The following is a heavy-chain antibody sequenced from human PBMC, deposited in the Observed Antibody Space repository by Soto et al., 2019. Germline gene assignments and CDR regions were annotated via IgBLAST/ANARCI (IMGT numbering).Heavy chain of an antibody. D-gene: IGHD3-9*01. CDR2: IFHSGSS. CDR3: ARASGLGLAHIDY. Sequence: SETLSLTYTVSCDSFRIGNYYWSWIRRPPGKGLEWIVYIFHSGSSNYHPSLKSRVTISVDTSKSQISLRLTSVTPADTAVSYSARASGLGLAHIDYCAQGTLVTVSS. V-gene: IGHV4-61*01. CDR1: CDSFRIGNYY. J-gene: IGHJ4*02.